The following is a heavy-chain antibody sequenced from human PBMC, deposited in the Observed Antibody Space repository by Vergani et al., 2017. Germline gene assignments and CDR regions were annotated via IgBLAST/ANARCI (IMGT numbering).Heavy chain of an antibody. CDR2: INHSGST. V-gene: IGHV4-34*01. CDR1: GGSFSGYY. CDR3: AGGFPPVTMFGVAPGWFDP. J-gene: IGHJ5*02. D-gene: IGHD3-3*01. Sequence: QVQLQQWGAGLLKPSETLSLTCAVYGGSFSGYYWSWIRQPPGKGLEWIGEINHSGSTSYNPSLTSRVTISVDTSKNQFSLKRSSVTAADTAVYYCAGGFPPVTMFGVAPGWFDPWGQGTLVTVSS.